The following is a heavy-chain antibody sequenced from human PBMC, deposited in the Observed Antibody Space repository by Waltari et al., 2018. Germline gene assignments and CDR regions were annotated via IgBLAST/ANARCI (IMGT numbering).Heavy chain of an antibody. J-gene: IGHJ4*02. Sequence: QVQLQQWGAGLLKPSETLSLTCAVYGGSFSGYYCSWLRQPPGKGLEWIGEIKHSGSTNYNPSLKSRVTISVDTSKNQFSLKLSSVTAADTAVYYCARGRGYSYGYYYWGQGTLVTVSS. CDR1: GGSFSGYY. V-gene: IGHV4-34*01. CDR3: ARGRGYSYGYYY. CDR2: IKHSGST. D-gene: IGHD5-18*01.